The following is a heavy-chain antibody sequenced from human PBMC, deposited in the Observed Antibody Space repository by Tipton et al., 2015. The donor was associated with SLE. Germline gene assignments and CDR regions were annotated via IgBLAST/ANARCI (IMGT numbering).Heavy chain of an antibody. CDR3: ARHSLLPHVSGTYYIGGPFDY. D-gene: IGHD3-10*01. CDR1: GDSINNKY. V-gene: IGHV4-59*08. CDR2: IYDSGSTNSF. Sequence: TLSLTCTVSGDSINNKYWSWIRQPPGKGLEWIGYIYDSGSTNSFNYIPSLKSRVTISVDTSKSQFSLKLRSVTAADTAVYYCARHSLLPHVSGTYYIGGPFDYWGQGTLVTVSS. J-gene: IGHJ4*02.